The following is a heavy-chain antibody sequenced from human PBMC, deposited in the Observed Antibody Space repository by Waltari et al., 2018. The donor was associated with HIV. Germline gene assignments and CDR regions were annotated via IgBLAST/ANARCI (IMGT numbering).Heavy chain of an antibody. D-gene: IGHD3-9*01. CDR1: GFSVRNHW. CDR2: INSDGSTR. V-gene: IGHV3-74*01. Sequence: VQLVESGGGSIKTGGSLRLSCAGSGFSVRNHWMDWVRQGPGKGLVWVGRINSDGSTRNYAEAVKGRFVIARDNSRNTVYLQLNSVKVEDTAVYFCARASHYIEFSTFDGDYYFDLWGRGTRVAVSS. CDR3: ARASHYIEFSTFDGDYYFDL. J-gene: IGHJ4*02.